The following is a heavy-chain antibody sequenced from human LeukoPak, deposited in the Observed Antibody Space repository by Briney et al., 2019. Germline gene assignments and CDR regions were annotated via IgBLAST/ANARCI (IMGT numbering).Heavy chain of an antibody. CDR1: GYTFINDQ. Sequence: ASVKVSCKASGYTFINDQLHWVRQAPGQGLECVGWINPTSGRTNYAQKFHDRVTLARDTSNNTSYMELTRLTSDDTAVYFCAREFRTTTWSYDAFDLWGQGTMVTVSS. J-gene: IGHJ3*01. CDR2: INPTSGRT. V-gene: IGHV1-2*02. CDR3: AREFRTTTWSYDAFDL. D-gene: IGHD1/OR15-1a*01.